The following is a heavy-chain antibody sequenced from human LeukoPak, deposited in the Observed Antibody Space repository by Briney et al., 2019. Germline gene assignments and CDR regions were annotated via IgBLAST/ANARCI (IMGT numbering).Heavy chain of an antibody. CDR1: GYTFTGYY. D-gene: IGHD3-9*01. V-gene: IGHV1-2*02. CDR2: INPNSGGT. Sequence: GASVKVSCKASGYTFTGYYMHWVRQAPGQGLEWMGWINPNSGGTNYAQKFQGRVTMTRDTSISTAYMELSRLRSDDTAVYYCARDLVMATPLGYYDILTGYQFDYWGQGTLVTVSS. J-gene: IGHJ4*02. CDR3: ARDLVMATPLGYYDILTGYQFDY.